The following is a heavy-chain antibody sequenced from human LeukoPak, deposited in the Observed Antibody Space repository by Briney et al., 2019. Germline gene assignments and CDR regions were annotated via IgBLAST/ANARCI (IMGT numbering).Heavy chain of an antibody. CDR2: IRYDGSNK. CDR1: GFTLSSYA. V-gene: IGHV3-30*02. D-gene: IGHD2-15*01. CDR3: ARDRIGVVAAIGLDY. J-gene: IGHJ4*02. Sequence: GGSLRLSCAASGFTLSSYAMSWVRQAPGKGLEWVAFIRYDGSNKYYADSVKGRFTISRDNSKNTLYLQMNSLRAEDTAVYYCARDRIGVVAAIGLDYWGQGTLVTVSS.